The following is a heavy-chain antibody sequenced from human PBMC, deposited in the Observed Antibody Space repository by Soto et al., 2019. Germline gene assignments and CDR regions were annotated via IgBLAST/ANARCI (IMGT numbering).Heavy chain of an antibody. D-gene: IGHD3-22*01. CDR3: ARERYYDSSGYYSYFQH. V-gene: IGHV1-69*13. CDR2: IIPIFGTA. J-gene: IGHJ1*01. CDR1: GGTFSSYA. Sequence: GASVKVSCKASGGTFSSYAISWVRQAPGQGLEWMGGIIPIFGTANYAQKFQGRVTITADESTSTAYMELSSLRSEDTAVYYCARERYYDSSGYYSYFQHWGQGTLVTVSS.